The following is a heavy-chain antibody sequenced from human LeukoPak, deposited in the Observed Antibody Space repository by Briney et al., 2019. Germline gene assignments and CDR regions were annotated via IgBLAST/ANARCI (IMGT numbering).Heavy chain of an antibody. D-gene: IGHD3-22*01. CDR3: ARDRSYYYDSSGYDRRAFDI. J-gene: IGHJ3*02. V-gene: IGHV4-39*07. CDR2: IYYSGST. Sequence: ETLSLTCTVSGGSISGSSYYWGWIRQPPGKGLEWIGSIYYSGSTYYNPSLKSRVTISVDTSKNQFSLKLSSVTAADTAVYYCARDRSYYYDSSGYDRRAFDIWGQGTMVTVSS. CDR1: GGSISGSSYY.